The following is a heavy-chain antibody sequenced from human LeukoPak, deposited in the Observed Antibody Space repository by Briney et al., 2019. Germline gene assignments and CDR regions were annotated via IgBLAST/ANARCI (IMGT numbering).Heavy chain of an antibody. CDR2: INHSGST. J-gene: IGHJ4*02. CDR1: GGSISSYY. Sequence: SETLSLTCTVSGGSISSYYWSWIRQPPGKGLERIGEINHSGSTNYNPSLKSRVTISVDTSKNQFSLKLSSVTAADTAVYYCAGLTYYYDSSAPMWGQGTLVTVSS. D-gene: IGHD3-22*01. CDR3: AGLTYYYDSSAPM. V-gene: IGHV4-34*01.